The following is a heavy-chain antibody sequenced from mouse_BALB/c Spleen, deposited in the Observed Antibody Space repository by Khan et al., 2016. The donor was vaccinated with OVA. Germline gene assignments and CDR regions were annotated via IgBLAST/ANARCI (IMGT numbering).Heavy chain of an antibody. CDR1: GYSITSDYA. Sequence: VQLKESGPGLVKPSQSLSLTCTVTGYSITSDYAWNWIRQFPGNKLGWMGYIGYSGSTTYNPSLKSRISITRDTSKNQFFLQLNSVTTEDTATYYCERGKLLRRYPDYFDYWGQGTTLTVSS. J-gene: IGHJ2*01. CDR3: ERGKLLRRYPDYFDY. D-gene: IGHD1-1*01. CDR2: IGYSGST. V-gene: IGHV3-2*02.